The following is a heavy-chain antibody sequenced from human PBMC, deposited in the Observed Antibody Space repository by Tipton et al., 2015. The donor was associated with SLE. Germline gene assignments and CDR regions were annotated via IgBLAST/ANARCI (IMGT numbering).Heavy chain of an antibody. V-gene: IGHV3-30*04. J-gene: IGHJ4*02. CDR1: GFTFSSYA. D-gene: IGHD1-26*01. Sequence: SLRLSYAASGFTFSSYAMHWVRQAPGKGLEWVAVISYDGSNKYYADSVKGRFTISRDNSKNTLYLQMNSLRAEDTAVYYCASGVGPIDYWGQGTLVTVSS. CDR3: ASGVGPIDY. CDR2: ISYDGSNK.